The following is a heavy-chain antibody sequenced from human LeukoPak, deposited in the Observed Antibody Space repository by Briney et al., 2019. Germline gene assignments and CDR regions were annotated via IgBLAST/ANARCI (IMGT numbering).Heavy chain of an antibody. J-gene: IGHJ6*02. CDR1: GFTFSSYA. V-gene: IGHV3-23*01. CDR3: AKGGPPYSSSWSSSYGMDV. CDR2: ISGSGGST. Sequence: GGSLRLSCAASGFTFSSYAMSWVRQAPGKGLEWVSAISGSGGSTYYADSVKGRFTISRDNSKNTLYLQMNSLRAEDTAVYYCAKGGPPYSSSWSSSYGMDVWGQGTTVTVSS. D-gene: IGHD6-13*01.